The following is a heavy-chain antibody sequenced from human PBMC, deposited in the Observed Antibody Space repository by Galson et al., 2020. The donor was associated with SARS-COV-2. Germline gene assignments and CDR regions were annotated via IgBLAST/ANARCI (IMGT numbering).Heavy chain of an antibody. CDR2: IYYSGST. D-gene: IGHD3-3*01. Sequence: SETLSLTCTVSCGSISSSSYYWGWIRQPPGKGLEWIGSIYYSGSTYYNPSLKSRVTISVDTSKNQFSLKLSSVTAADTAVYYCASCYDFWSGYYVVSPPFDPWGQGTLVTVSS. J-gene: IGHJ5*02. CDR3: ASCYDFWSGYYVVSPPFDP. CDR1: CGSISSSSYY. V-gene: IGHV4-39*07.